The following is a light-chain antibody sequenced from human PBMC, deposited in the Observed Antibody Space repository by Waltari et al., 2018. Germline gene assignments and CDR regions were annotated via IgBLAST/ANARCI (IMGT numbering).Light chain of an antibody. Sequence: EVVLTQSPATLSVSLGERATLSCRASQSVSSDLAWYPQKPCQAPRLIIHGASIRATGIPARFSGSGSGTEFTLTISSLQSEDSAVYYCQQYNKWPPGTFGQGTKVEIK. V-gene: IGKV3-15*01. CDR1: QSVSSD. CDR3: QQYNKWPPGT. J-gene: IGKJ1*01. CDR2: GAS.